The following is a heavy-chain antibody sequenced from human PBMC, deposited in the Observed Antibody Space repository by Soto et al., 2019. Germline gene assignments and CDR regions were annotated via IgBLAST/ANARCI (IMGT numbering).Heavy chain of an antibody. Sequence: SGGSLRLSCAASGFAFSTYAMSWVRQAPGKGLEWVSGISGSDDKGYYADSVKGRFTSSRDNSKNTAYLQMNSLRVEDTATYHCAKPSYTFGVVIVGAFDYWGQGALVTVSS. CDR2: ISGSDDKG. CDR3: AKPSYTFGVVIVGAFDY. J-gene: IGHJ4*02. V-gene: IGHV3-23*01. D-gene: IGHD3-3*01. CDR1: GFAFSTYA.